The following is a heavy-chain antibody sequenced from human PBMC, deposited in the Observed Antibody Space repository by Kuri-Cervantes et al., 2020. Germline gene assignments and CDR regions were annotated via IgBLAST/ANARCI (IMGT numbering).Heavy chain of an antibody. J-gene: IGHJ2*01. CDR2: IKEDGSEK. V-gene: IGHV3-7*01. Sequence: GESLKISCAASGFTFSTYWMGWVRQAPGKGLEWVANIKEDGSEKYYGDSVKGRFTISRDNAKNSLYLQTNNLRAEDTAMYYCAKASGFFDLWGRGTLVTVSS. CDR3: AKASGFFDL. CDR1: GFTFSTYW. D-gene: IGHD2-15*01.